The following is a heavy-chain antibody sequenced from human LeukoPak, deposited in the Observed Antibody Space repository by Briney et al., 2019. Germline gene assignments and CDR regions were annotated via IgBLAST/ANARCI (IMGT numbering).Heavy chain of an antibody. D-gene: IGHD5-12*01. CDR1: GGSISSYY. Sequence: PSETLSLTCTVSGGSISSYYWSWIRQPPGKGLEWIGYIYYSGSTNYNPSLKSRVTISADTSKNQFSLKLSSVTAADTAVYYCATRYSGYDSPPFDYWGQGTLVTVSS. J-gene: IGHJ4*02. V-gene: IGHV4-59*12. CDR2: IYYSGST. CDR3: ATRYSGYDSPPFDY.